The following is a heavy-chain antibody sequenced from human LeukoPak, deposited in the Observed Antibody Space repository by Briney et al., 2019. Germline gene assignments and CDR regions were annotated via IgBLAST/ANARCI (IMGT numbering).Heavy chain of an antibody. D-gene: IGHD6-19*01. CDR2: INPSGGST. J-gene: IGHJ4*02. CDR3: ARAVADFDY. CDR1: GYTSTSYY. V-gene: IGHV1-46*01. Sequence: VSVKVSCKASGYTSTSYYMHWVRQAPGQGLEWMGIINPSGGSTTYAQKFQGRVTMTRDTSTSTVYMVLSSLRSEDTAVYYCARAVADFDYWGQGTLVTVSS.